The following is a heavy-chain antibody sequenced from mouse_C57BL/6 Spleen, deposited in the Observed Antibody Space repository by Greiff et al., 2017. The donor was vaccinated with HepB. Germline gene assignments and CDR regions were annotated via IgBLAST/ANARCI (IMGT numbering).Heavy chain of an antibody. V-gene: IGHV1-59*01. Sequence: VQLQQPGAELVRPGTSVKLSCKASGYTFTSYWMHWVKQRPGQGLEWIGVIDPSDSYTNYNQKFKGKATLTVDTSSSTAYMQLSGLTSEDSAVYYCASSGDYFDYWGQGTTLTVSS. D-gene: IGHD1-3*01. CDR1: GYTFTSYW. J-gene: IGHJ2*01. CDR3: ASSGDYFDY. CDR2: IDPSDSYT.